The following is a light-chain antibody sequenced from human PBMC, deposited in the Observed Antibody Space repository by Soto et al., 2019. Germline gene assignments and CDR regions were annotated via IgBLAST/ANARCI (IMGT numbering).Light chain of an antibody. J-gene: IGKJ1*01. CDR2: GAS. CDR3: QQSVISPCT. V-gene: IGKV3-20*01. CDR1: QSVNSNS. Sequence: EVVLTQSPDTLSLSPGERATLSCGASQSVNSNSLAWFQQKPGQDPKLLLYGASNRATVIPDRVSGSGSGTDFTRTISRPEPAEFAVYYSQQSVISPCTFCQRTKLHIK.